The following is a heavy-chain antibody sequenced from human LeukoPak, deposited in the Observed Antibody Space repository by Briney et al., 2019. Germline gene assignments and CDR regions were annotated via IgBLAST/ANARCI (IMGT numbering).Heavy chain of an antibody. Sequence: GGSLRLSCAASGFTFSSYAMSWVRQAPGKGLEWVSAISGSGGSTYYADSVKGRFTISRDNSKNTLYLQMNSLRAEDTAVYYCAKEATACSGGRCHFDYWGQETLVTVSS. V-gene: IGHV3-23*01. D-gene: IGHD2-15*01. CDR1: GFTFSSYA. CDR2: ISGSGGST. J-gene: IGHJ4*02. CDR3: AKEATACSGGRCHFDY.